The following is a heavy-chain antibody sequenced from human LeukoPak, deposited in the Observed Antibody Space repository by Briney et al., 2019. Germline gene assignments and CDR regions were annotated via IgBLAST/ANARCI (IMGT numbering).Heavy chain of an antibody. CDR1: GFTFSSYA. CDR3: AKRGSSGSYYFDS. V-gene: IGHV3-23*01. CDR2: LNNVGGA. D-gene: IGHD6-19*01. J-gene: IGHJ4*01. Sequence: GGSLSLSCAASGFTFSSYAMSWVRQAPGKGLEWVSTLNNVGGAFYADSVKGRFTISRDNSKNTLYVQMNSLRADDTAVYYCAKRGSSGSYYFDSWGHGTLVTVSS.